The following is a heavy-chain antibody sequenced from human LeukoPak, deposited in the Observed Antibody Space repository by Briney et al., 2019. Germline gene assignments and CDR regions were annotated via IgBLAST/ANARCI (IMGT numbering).Heavy chain of an antibody. CDR2: IKEDGSEK. Sequence: GGSLRLSCAASGFTFSNYWMSWVRQAPGKGLEWVANIKEDGSEKYYVDSVKGRFTISRDNAKNSLYLQMTSLRAEDTALYYCARDTHLSYAAGFDCWGQGTLVTVSS. V-gene: IGHV3-7*01. D-gene: IGHD3-10*01. CDR3: ARDTHLSYAAGFDC. J-gene: IGHJ4*02. CDR1: GFTFSNYW.